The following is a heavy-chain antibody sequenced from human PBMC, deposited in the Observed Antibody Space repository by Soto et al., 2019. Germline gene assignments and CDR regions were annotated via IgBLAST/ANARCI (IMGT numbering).Heavy chain of an antibody. CDR2: IYPYDSDT. D-gene: IGHD2-2*01. Sequence: PGESLKISCQGSGYTFNSFWIGWVRQMPGKGMEWMGNIYPYDSDTRYSPSFQGQVTISADTSITTAYLQWSGLRASDTAMYFCARHLVGSTRGNFDYWGQGTLVTVSS. CDR3: ARHLVGSTRGNFDY. J-gene: IGHJ4*02. V-gene: IGHV5-51*01. CDR1: GYTFNSFW.